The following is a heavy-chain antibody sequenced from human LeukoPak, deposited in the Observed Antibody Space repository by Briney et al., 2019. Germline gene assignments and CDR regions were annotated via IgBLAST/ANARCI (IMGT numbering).Heavy chain of an antibody. CDR2: ISGSGGST. J-gene: IGHJ4*02. CDR1: GFTFSSYA. D-gene: IGHD3-10*01. Sequence: GGSLRLSCAASGFTFSSYAMSWVRQAPGKGLEWVSAISGSGGSTYYADSVKGRFTISRDNSKNTLYLQMNSLRAEDTAVYYCAKDRGYYGSGSYSEIDYWGQGTLVTVSS. V-gene: IGHV3-23*01. CDR3: AKDRGYYGSGSYSEIDY.